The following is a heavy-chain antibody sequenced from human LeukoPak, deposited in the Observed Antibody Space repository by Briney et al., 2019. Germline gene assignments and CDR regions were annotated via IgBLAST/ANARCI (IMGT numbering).Heavy chain of an antibody. CDR1: GYTFTSYA. Sequence: ASVKVSCEASGYTFTSYAMNWVRQAPGQGLEWMGWMNTNTGNPTYAQGFTGRFVFSLDTSVSTANLQISSLKTEDTAVYYCARGNYYVDYWGQGTLVTVSS. J-gene: IGHJ4*02. V-gene: IGHV7-4-1*02. CDR3: ARGNYYVDY. CDR2: MNTNTGNP. D-gene: IGHD3-10*01.